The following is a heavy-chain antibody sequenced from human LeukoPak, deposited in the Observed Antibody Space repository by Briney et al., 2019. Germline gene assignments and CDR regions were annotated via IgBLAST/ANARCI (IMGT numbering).Heavy chain of an antibody. CDR2: LRSGGTYI. CDR1: GFTFSNYS. CDR3: ARLTSYGSKYGTPDQ. J-gene: IGHJ4*02. V-gene: IGHV3-21*01. Sequence: PGGALRLSCAASGFTFSNYSMTWVRQARGKGVEWVSSLRSGGTYIYYADSVKGRFTISRHNAKNSLYLQMNSLRAEHTAVYYCARLTSYGSKYGTPDQWGQGTLVSVSS. D-gene: IGHD5-18*01.